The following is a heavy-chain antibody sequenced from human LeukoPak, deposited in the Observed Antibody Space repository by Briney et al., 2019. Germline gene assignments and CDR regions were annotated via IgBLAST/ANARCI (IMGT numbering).Heavy chain of an antibody. CDR1: GESYSVYY. CDR3: ASMYSGSYYYFQH. J-gene: IGHJ1*01. Sequence: SDTLSLTCALYGESYSVYYWSWLRQPPGKGLEWIGEINHSGSTNYNPSLKSRVTISVDTSKNQFSLKLSSVTAADTAVYYCASMYSGSYYYFQHWGQGTLVIVSS. V-gene: IGHV4-34*01. D-gene: IGHD1-26*01. CDR2: INHSGST.